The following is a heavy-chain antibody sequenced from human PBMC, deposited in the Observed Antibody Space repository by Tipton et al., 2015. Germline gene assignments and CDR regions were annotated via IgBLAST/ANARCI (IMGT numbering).Heavy chain of an antibody. D-gene: IGHD5-24*01. CDR1: GGSVSTSYYY. J-gene: IGHJ6*02. V-gene: IGHV4-61*01. Sequence: TLSLTCTVSGGSVSTSYYYWGWIRQSKGKGLEWIVYISCSGSTHYNPSLKRRVTISLDTSKNPLALTLISATAADAADCFCAEDLEHGIGVWGPVATVSASS. CDR3: AEDLEHGIGV. CDR2: ISCSGST.